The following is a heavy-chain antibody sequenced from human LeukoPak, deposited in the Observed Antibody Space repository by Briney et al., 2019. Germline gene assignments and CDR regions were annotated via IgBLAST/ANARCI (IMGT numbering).Heavy chain of an antibody. J-gene: IGHJ5*02. CDR1: GCSISSYY. V-gene: IGHV4-4*07. Sequence: SETLSLTCTVSGCSISSYYWSWIRQPAGKGLEWIGRIYTSGSTNYNPSLKSRVTMSVDTSKNQCCLKLSSVTAADTAVYYCAREPLTGTFYGFDPWGQGTLVTVSS. CDR3: AREPLTGTFYGFDP. D-gene: IGHD1-20*01. CDR2: IYTSGST.